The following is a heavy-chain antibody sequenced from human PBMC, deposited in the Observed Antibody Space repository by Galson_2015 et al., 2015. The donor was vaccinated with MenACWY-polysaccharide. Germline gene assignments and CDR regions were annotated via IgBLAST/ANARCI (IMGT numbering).Heavy chain of an antibody. CDR2: ISYNGGAT. CDR1: GFVFNNYA. D-gene: IGHD2-2*02. Sequence: SLRLSCAASGFVFNNYAMSWVRQAPGKGLDWVSSISYNGGATFYGDSVKGRFTISRDNSKNTLYLQMNSLRAGDTAVYYCARINIPVPPIDYWGQGTLVTVSS. V-gene: IGHV3-23*01. CDR3: ARINIPVPPIDY. J-gene: IGHJ4*02.